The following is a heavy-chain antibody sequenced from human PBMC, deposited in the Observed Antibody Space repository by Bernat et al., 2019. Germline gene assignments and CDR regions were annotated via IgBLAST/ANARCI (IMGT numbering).Heavy chain of an antibody. D-gene: IGHD1-26*01. J-gene: IGHJ3*02. Sequence: QVQLQQWGAGLLKPSETLSPTCAVYGGSFSGYYWSWIRQPPGKGLEWLGEINHSGSTNYNPSLKSRVTISVGTSKNQFSLKLSSMTAAETAVYYCARPYLVRIRAFDIWGQGTMVTVSS. V-gene: IGHV4-34*01. CDR2: INHSGST. CDR1: GGSFSGYY. CDR3: ARPYLVRIRAFDI.